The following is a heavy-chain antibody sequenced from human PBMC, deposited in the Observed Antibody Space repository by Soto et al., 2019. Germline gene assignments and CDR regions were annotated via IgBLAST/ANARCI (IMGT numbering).Heavy chain of an antibody. J-gene: IGHJ3*02. CDR2: IKQDGSEK. D-gene: IGHD3-16*01. CDR3: ARVLLRYKNLGAFDI. Sequence: EVQLVESGGGLVQPGGSLRLSCAASGFTFSSYWMSWVRQAPGKGLEWVANIKQDGSEKYYVDSVKGRFTISRDNAKNSLYLQMNSLRAEDTAVYYCARVLLRYKNLGAFDIWGQGTMVTVSS. CDR1: GFTFSSYW. V-gene: IGHV3-7*05.